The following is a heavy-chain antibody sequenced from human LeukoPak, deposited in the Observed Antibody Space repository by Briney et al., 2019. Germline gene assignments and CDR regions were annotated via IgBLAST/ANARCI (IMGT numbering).Heavy chain of an antibody. J-gene: IGHJ5*02. D-gene: IGHD6-19*01. CDR2: ISSSSSYI. CDR3: ARAGAVADHGNWCDP. Sequence: GGSLRLSCAASGFTFSSYSMNWVRQAPGKGLEWVSSISSSSSYIYYADSVKGRFTISRDNAKNSLYLRMNSLRAEDTAVYYCARAGAVADHGNWCDPWGQGTLVTVSS. CDR1: GFTFSSYS. V-gene: IGHV3-21*01.